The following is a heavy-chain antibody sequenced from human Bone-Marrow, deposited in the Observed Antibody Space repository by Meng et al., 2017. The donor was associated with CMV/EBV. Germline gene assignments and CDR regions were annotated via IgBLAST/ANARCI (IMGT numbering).Heavy chain of an antibody. D-gene: IGHD5-18*01. Sequence: ASGKVSCKASGYTFSSYEINWVRQAPGQGLEWMGWVSAYNGNTNYAQQFQGRVTMNTDTSTSTAYMDLRSLTYDDTAVYYCARDHEGVDTAMVTQYYYDSSTDYWGQGTRVTVSS. CDR3: ARDHEGVDTAMVTQYYYDSSTDY. J-gene: IGHJ4*02. CDR1: GYTFSSYE. CDR2: VSAYNGNT. V-gene: IGHV1-18*01.